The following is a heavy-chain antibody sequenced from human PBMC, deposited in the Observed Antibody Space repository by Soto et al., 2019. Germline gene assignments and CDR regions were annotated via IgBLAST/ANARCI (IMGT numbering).Heavy chain of an antibody. CDR2: ISSSSSTI. Sequence: EVQLVESGGGLVQPGGSLRLSCAASGFTFSSYSMNWVRQAPGKGLEWVSYISSSSSTIYYADSVKGRFTISRDNAKNCLYLQMNSLRDEDTAVYYCASEIRFDPWGQGTLVTVSS. CDR3: ASEIRFDP. CDR1: GFTFSSYS. V-gene: IGHV3-48*02. J-gene: IGHJ5*02.